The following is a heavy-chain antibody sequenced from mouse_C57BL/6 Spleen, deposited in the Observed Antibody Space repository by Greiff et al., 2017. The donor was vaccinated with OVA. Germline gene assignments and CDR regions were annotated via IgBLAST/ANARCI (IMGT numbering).Heavy chain of an antibody. J-gene: IGHJ4*01. Sequence: EVMLVESGGGLVKPGGSLKLSCAASGFTFSDYGMHWVRQAPEKGLEWVAYISSGSSTIYYADTVKGRFTISRDNAKNTLFLQRTSLRCEATDMYYCARGLLRYAMDYWGQGTSVTVSA. CDR2: ISSGSSTI. CDR3: ARGLLRYAMDY. D-gene: IGHD2-3*01. V-gene: IGHV5-17*01. CDR1: GFTFSDYG.